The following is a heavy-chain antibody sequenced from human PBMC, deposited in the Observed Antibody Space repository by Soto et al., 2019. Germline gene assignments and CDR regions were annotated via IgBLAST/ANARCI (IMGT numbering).Heavy chain of an antibody. CDR1: GGSFSGYY. CDR2: INHRGST. J-gene: IGHJ4*02. Sequence: SETLSLPCAVYGGSFSGYYWSWIRQPPGKGLEWIGEINHRGSTNYNPSLKSRVTISVDTSKNQFSLKLRSVTAADTAVYSCARVSAAGSVGTPDYWGQGTLVTVSS. D-gene: IGHD6-13*01. CDR3: ARVSAAGSVGTPDY. V-gene: IGHV4-34*01.